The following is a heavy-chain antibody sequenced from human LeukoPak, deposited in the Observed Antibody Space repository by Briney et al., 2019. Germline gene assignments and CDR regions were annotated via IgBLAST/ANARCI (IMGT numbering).Heavy chain of an antibody. CDR3: ASCSGGSCKRGGADY. D-gene: IGHD2-15*01. V-gene: IGHV3-21*01. Sequence: GRSLRLSCAASGFTFNNYIMNWVRQAPGKGLEWVSSISSSSDYIYYADSVKGRFTISRDNAKNSLYLQMNTLRAEDTAVYYCASCSGGSCKRGGADYWGQGTLVTVSS. CDR1: GFTFNNYI. J-gene: IGHJ4*02. CDR2: ISSSSDYI.